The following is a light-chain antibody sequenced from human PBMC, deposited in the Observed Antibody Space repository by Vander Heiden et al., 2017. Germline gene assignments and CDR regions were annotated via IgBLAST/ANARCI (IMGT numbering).Light chain of an antibody. J-gene: IGKJ4*01. Sequence: DGVMTQSPLIMPVNIGQPASISCRSSQSLVYSDGNTDLNWFQQRPGQSPRRLIYKVSNRDSGVPDRFSGSGSGTDFTRKISRVEAEDFGVYYCMQGKHGTLTFGGGTKVEIK. CDR3: MQGKHGTLT. CDR2: KVS. CDR1: QSLVYSDGNTD. V-gene: IGKV2-30*01.